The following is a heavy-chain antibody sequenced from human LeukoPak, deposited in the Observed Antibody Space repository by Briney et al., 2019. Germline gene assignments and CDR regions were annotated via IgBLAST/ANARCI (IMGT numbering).Heavy chain of an antibody. V-gene: IGHV1-18*01. Sequence: ASVKVSCKASGYTFTSYGISWVRQAPGQGLEWMGWISAYNGNTNYAQKLQGRVTMTTDTSTSTAYMELRSLRSDDTAVYYCARFGGDFWSGYYSGFNYWGQGTRVTVSS. CDR3: ARFGGDFWSGYYSGFNY. J-gene: IGHJ4*02. CDR2: ISAYNGNT. CDR1: GYTFTSYG. D-gene: IGHD3-3*01.